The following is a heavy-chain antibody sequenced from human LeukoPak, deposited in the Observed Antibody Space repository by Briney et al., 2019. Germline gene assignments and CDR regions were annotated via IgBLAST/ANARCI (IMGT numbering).Heavy chain of an antibody. CDR2: IYYSGST. D-gene: IGHD3-22*01. CDR1: GGSISSGDYY. J-gene: IGHJ3*02. V-gene: IGHV4-30-4*01. Sequence: SSETLSLTCTVSGGSISSGDYYWSWIRQPPGKGLEWIGYIYYSGSTYYNPSLKSRVTISVDTSKNQFSLKLSSVTAADTAVYYCARDRGGQYYYDSSGHYDAFDIWGQGTMVTVSS. CDR3: ARDRGGQYYYDSSGHYDAFDI.